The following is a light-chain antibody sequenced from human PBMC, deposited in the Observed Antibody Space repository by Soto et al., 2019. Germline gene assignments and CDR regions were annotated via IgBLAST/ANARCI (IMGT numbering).Light chain of an antibody. Sequence: DIQMTQSPPTLSASVGDRVTITCRAGQSINRWLAWYQQKPGRAPKLLIYDVSTLQSGVPSRFSGSGSETEFIPTISSLQPDDFATYYCQQYNAFYTFGQETKVDIK. CDR1: QSINRW. CDR2: DVS. J-gene: IGKJ2*01. V-gene: IGKV1-5*01. CDR3: QQYNAFYT.